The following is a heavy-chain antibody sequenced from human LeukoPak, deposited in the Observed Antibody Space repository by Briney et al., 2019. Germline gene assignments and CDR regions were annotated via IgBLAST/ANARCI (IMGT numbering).Heavy chain of an antibody. CDR3: ARHGGMGSCFDY. D-gene: IGHD1-26*01. Sequence: TSQTLSLTCTVSGVSISSGSFYWSWLRQPPGKGLEWIGYIYYSGSANYNPSLKSRVAISLDTSKNQFSLRLSSVTAADTAVYYCARHGGMGSCFDYWGQGTLVTVSS. CDR1: GVSISSGSFY. J-gene: IGHJ4*02. CDR2: IYYSGSA. V-gene: IGHV4-61*01.